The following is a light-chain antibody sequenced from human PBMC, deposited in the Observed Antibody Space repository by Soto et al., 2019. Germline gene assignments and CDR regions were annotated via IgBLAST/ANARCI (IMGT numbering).Light chain of an antibody. CDR1: QDISNY. CDR3: QHYANLPYT. CDR2: AAS. J-gene: IGKJ2*01. V-gene: IGKV1-33*01. Sequence: DIQMTQSPSSLSASVGDRVTITCQTSQDISNYLNWYQQKPGKAPKLLICAASNLETGVPSRFSGSGSGTGFTFTISSLQPEDIATYYCQHYANLPYTFGQGTKLEIK.